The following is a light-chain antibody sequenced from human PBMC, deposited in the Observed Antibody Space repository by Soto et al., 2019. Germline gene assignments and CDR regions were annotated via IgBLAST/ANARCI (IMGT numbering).Light chain of an antibody. CDR2: GAS. CDR1: QSVSNN. CDR3: QQYNNWPRS. Sequence: EIVLTQSPGTLSLSPGERATLSCRASQSVSNNYLAWYQQKPGQAPRLLIYGASNRATGIPDRFIGSGSGTEFTLTIGSLQSEDFAVYYCQQYNNWPRSFGQGTKV. J-gene: IGKJ1*01. V-gene: IGKV3D-15*01.